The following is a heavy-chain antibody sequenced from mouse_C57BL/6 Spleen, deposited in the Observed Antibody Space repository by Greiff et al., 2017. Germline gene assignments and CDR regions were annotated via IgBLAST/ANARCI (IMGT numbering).Heavy chain of an antibody. CDR3: ARDYGNYPFDY. D-gene: IGHD2-1*01. J-gene: IGHJ2*01. CDR1: GYTFTSYW. V-gene: IGHV1-61*01. Sequence: QVQLQQPGAELVRPGSSVKLSCKASGYTFTSYWMDWVKQRPGQGLEWIGNIYPSDSETHYNQKFKDKATLTVDKSSSTAYMQLSSLTSEDSAVYYCARDYGNYPFDYWGQGTTLTVSS. CDR2: IYPSDSET.